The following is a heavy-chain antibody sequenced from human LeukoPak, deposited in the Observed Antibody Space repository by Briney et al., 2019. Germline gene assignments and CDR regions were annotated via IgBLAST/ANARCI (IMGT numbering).Heavy chain of an antibody. Sequence: GGSLRLSCAASGFTFSSYGMHWVRQAPGKGLEWVAVIWYDGSNKYYADSVKGRFTISRDNSKNTLYLQMNSLRAEDTAVYYCARDGGVAVAASPDYWGQGTLVTVSS. V-gene: IGHV3-33*01. CDR2: IWYDGSNK. J-gene: IGHJ4*02. CDR3: ARDGGVAVAASPDY. CDR1: GFTFSSYG. D-gene: IGHD2-15*01.